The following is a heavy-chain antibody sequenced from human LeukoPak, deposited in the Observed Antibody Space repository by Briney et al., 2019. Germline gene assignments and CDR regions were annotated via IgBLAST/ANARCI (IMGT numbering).Heavy chain of an antibody. V-gene: IGHV4-59*08. CDR1: GGSMSSYY. CDR3: ARQPYMLGAFYFDS. Sequence: LETLSLTCTVSGGSMSSYYWSWIRQPPGKGLEWIGYIFYSGSTNYNPSLKSRVTVSVDTSKNQFSLKLGSVTAADTAVYYCARQPYMLGAFYFDSWGQGALVTVSS. D-gene: IGHD1-26*01. CDR2: IFYSGST. J-gene: IGHJ4*02.